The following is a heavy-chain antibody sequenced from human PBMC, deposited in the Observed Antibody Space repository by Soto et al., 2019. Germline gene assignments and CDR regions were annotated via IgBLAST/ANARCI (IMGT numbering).Heavy chain of an antibody. V-gene: IGHV1-69*13. D-gene: IGHD2-2*02. CDR1: GGTFSSYA. Sequence: SVKVSCKASGGTFSSYAISWVRQAPGQGLEWMGGIIPIFGTANYAQKSQGRVTITADESTSTAYMELSSLRSEDTAVYYCARYCSSTSCYTVDYYYGMDVWGQGTTVTVSS. CDR2: IIPIFGTA. CDR3: ARYCSSTSCYTVDYYYGMDV. J-gene: IGHJ6*02.